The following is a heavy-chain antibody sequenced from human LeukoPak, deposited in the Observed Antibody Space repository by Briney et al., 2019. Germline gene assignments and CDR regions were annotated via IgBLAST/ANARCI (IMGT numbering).Heavy chain of an antibody. J-gene: IGHJ4*02. CDR2: IYTSGST. CDR3: ARGAVSYYGSGSLSYYFDY. D-gene: IGHD3-10*01. Sequence: SETLSLTCTVSGGSISSYYWSWIRQPAGKGLEWIGRIYTSGSTNYNPSLKSRVTISVDKSKNQFSLKLSSVTAADTAVYYCARGAVSYYGSGSLSYYFDYWGQGTLVTVPS. CDR1: GGSISSYY. V-gene: IGHV4-4*07.